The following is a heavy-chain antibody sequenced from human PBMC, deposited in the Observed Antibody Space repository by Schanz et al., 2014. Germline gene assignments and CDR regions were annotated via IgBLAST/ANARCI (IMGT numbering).Heavy chain of an antibody. CDR3: VRELSGGTFDY. CDR1: GNIFTNYY. V-gene: IGHV1-46*01. J-gene: IGHJ4*02. Sequence: QLQLVQSGAEVKRPGASAKVTCKASGNIFTNYYIHWVRQAPGQGLEWMGIINPSGGNANYARKFQGRVTMTRGTSSPTAYMELNSLRSDDTAVYYCVRELSGGTFDYWGQGALVTVSS. D-gene: IGHD1-1*01. CDR2: INPSGGNA.